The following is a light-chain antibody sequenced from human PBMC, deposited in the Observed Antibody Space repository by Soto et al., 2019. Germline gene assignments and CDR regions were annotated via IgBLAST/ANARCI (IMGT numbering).Light chain of an antibody. J-gene: IGLJ1*01. CDR3: AVLDDSLNSEV. CDR1: SSNIGSNT. CDR2: RNN. Sequence: QCVLTQPPSASGTPGQRVTISCSGSSSNIGSNTVNWYQQLPGTAPKLLIYRNNQRPSGVPDRFSGSKSGTSASLAISGLQSEDEADYYCAVLDDSLNSEVFSSGPQVTVL. V-gene: IGLV1-44*01.